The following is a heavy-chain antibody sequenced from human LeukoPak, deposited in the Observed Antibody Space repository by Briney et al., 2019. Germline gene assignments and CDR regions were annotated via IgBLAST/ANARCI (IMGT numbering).Heavy chain of an antibody. D-gene: IGHD3-22*01. CDR3: ARARKTHYYDSSGYKFDY. V-gene: IGHV4-34*01. Sequence: SETLSLTCAVYGGSFSGYYWSWIRQPPGKGLEWIGEINHSGSTNYNPSLKSRVTISVDTSKNQFSLKLSSVTAADTAVYYCARARKTHYYDSSGYKFDYWGQGTLVTVSS. CDR2: INHSGST. J-gene: IGHJ4*02. CDR1: GGSFSGYY.